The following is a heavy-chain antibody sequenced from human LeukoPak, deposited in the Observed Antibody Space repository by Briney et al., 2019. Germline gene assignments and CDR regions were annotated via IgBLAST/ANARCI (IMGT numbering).Heavy chain of an antibody. J-gene: IGHJ4*02. Sequence: PSEILSLTCTVSGGSISSYYWSWIRQPPGKGLEWIGYIYYSGSTNYNPSLKSRVTISVDTSKNQFSLKLSSVTAADTAVYYCARGGGPGIAVARSFDYWGQGTLVTVSS. D-gene: IGHD6-19*01. CDR3: ARGGGPGIAVARSFDY. CDR1: GGSISSYY. V-gene: IGHV4-59*01. CDR2: IYYSGST.